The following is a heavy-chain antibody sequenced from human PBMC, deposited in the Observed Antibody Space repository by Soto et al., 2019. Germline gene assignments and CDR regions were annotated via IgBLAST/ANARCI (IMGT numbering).Heavy chain of an antibody. Sequence: QVQLQQWGAGLLKPSETLSLTCAVYGGSFSGYYWSWIRQPPGKGLEWIGEINHSGSTNYNPSLKSRVTISVDTSKNQFSLKLSSVTAADTAVYYCARYQVVPAAIYRKISYVYWFDPWGQGTLVTVSS. CDR2: INHSGST. V-gene: IGHV4-34*01. CDR1: GGSFSGYY. J-gene: IGHJ5*02. CDR3: ARYQVVPAAIYRKISYVYWFDP. D-gene: IGHD2-2*01.